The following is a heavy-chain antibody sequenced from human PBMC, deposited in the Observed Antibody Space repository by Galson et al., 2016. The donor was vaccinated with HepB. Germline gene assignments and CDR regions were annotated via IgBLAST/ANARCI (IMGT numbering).Heavy chain of an antibody. CDR1: GGSISIYDRY. CDR3: ARRGPGYIYDS. V-gene: IGHV4-39*01. J-gene: IGHJ5*02. D-gene: IGHD5/OR15-5a*01. Sequence: SETLSLTCTVSGGSISIYDRYWTWIRQPPGAGLEWIGSIHYDGATYYKPSLKSRITISVDTSKNQFSLRLGSVTAADTAGYYCARRGPGYIYDSWGQGSLVTVSS. CDR2: IHYDGAT.